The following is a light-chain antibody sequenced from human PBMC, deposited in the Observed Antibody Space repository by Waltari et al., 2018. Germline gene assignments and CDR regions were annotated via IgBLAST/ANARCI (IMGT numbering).Light chain of an antibody. CDR3: CSYAGSSILV. Sequence: QSALTQPASVSGSPGQSTTISCTGTSSDFGGFNYVSLYQQHPGKAPKLMIYDVSRRPSGVSNRFSGSKSGNTASLTISGLQAEDEADYYCCSYAGSSILVFGGGTKLTVL. CDR2: DVS. J-gene: IGLJ2*01. V-gene: IGLV2-23*02. CDR1: SSDFGGFNY.